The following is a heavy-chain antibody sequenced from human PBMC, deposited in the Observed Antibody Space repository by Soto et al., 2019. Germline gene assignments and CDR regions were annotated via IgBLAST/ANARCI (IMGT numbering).Heavy chain of an antibody. CDR1: GFTFSSYA. CDR2: ISGSGGST. Sequence: PGGSLRLSCAASGFTFSSYAMSWVRQAPGKGLEWVSAISGSGGSTYYADSVKGRFTISRDNSKNTLYLQMNSLRAEDTAVYYCGGGSSGYLRWDAFDIWGQGTMVTVS. D-gene: IGHD3-22*01. CDR3: GGGSSGYLRWDAFDI. V-gene: IGHV3-23*01. J-gene: IGHJ3*02.